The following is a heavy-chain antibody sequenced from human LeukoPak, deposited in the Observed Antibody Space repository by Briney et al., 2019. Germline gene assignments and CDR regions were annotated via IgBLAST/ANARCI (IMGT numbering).Heavy chain of an antibody. Sequence: SETLSLTCTVSGGSITSDYWTWIRQSLGKGLEWIGYFYYSGSTQHSPALKSRVSISGDTSKNQFFLRLTSLTAADTAVYFCARGTLGGYSSGWPFLDYWGQGTLVTVSS. V-gene: IGHV4-59*01. CDR1: GGSITSDY. D-gene: IGHD6-19*01. CDR3: ARGTLGGYSSGWPFLDY. J-gene: IGHJ4*02. CDR2: FYYSGST.